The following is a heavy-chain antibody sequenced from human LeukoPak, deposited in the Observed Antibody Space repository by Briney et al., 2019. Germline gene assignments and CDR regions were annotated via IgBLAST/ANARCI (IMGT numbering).Heavy chain of an antibody. D-gene: IGHD3-16*01. CDR1: GGSFSGYY. J-gene: IGHJ5*02. Sequence: SETLSLTCAVYGGSFSGYYWSWIRQPPGKGLEWIGEINHSGSTNYNPSLKSRVNISVDTSKNQFSLKLSSVTAADTAVYYCARAGGPVNWFDPWGQGTLVTVSS. CDR2: INHSGST. CDR3: ARAGGPVNWFDP. V-gene: IGHV4-34*01.